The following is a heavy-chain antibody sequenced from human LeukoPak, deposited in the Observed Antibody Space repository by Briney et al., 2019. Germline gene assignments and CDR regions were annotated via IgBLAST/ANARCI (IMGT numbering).Heavy chain of an antibody. CDR2: IYYSGST. CDR3: ARHLPQGTTMASRGFDF. V-gene: IGHV4-39*01. D-gene: IGHD1-1*01. CDR1: GGSISSRSYY. J-gene: IGHJ4*02. Sequence: SETPSLTCTVSGGSISSRSYYWGWIRQPPGKGLEWIGTIYYSGSTYYNPSLKSRVTISVDTSKNQFSLKLSSVTAADTAVYYCARHLPQGTTMASRGFDFWGQGTLVTVSS.